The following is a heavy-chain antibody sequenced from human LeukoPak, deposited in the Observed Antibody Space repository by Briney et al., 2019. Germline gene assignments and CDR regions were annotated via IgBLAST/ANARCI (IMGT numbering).Heavy chain of an antibody. D-gene: IGHD3-22*01. CDR1: GGSISSSNW. Sequence: SETLSLTCAVSGGSISSSNWWSWVRQPPGKGLEWIGEIYHSGSTNYYPSLKSRVTISVDKSKNQFSLNLSSVTAADTAVYYCAGQYYDGSGSYYFDYWGQGTLVTVSS. CDR2: IYHSGST. V-gene: IGHV4-4*02. J-gene: IGHJ4*02. CDR3: AGQYYDGSGSYYFDY.